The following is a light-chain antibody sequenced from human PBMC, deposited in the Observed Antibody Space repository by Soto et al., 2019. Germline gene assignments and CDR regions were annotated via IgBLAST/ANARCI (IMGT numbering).Light chain of an antibody. CDR2: DAF. CDR1: QDISHN. J-gene: IGKJ4*01. CDR3: QHYDTLPPT. V-gene: IGKV1-33*01. Sequence: DIQMTQSPSSLSASVGDRVTITCQASQDISHNVKWYQQKPGKAPNLLMFDAFILEAGVPSRFTGSGSGTHFSFTISSLQPEDTGTYYCQHYDTLPPTFGGGTKVEIK.